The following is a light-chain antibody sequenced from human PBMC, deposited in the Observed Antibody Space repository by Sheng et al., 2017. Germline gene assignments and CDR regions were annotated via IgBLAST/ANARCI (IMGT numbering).Light chain of an antibody. Sequence: EIVLTQSPATLSLSPGERATLSCRASQSVSRYLAWYQQKPGQAPRLLIYDASNRATGIPARFSGSGSGTDFTLTISSLEPEDFAVYYCQHYYNWPRTFGQGTKVEIK. J-gene: IGKJ1*01. CDR2: DAS. CDR1: QSVSRY. V-gene: IGKV3-11*01. CDR3: QHYYNWPRT.